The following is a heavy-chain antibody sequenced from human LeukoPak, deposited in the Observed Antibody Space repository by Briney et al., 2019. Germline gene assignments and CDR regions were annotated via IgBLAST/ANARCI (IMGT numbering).Heavy chain of an antibody. Sequence: GGSLRLSCAASGFTFNNYAMNWVRQAPGKGLEWVSVINDSGGSTFYADSVKGRFSISRDNSNLYLQMSSLRAEDTAIYFCAKSLAARWVIDYWGQGTLVTVSS. V-gene: IGHV3-23*01. D-gene: IGHD6-25*01. CDR2: INDSGGST. J-gene: IGHJ4*02. CDR3: AKSLAARWVIDY. CDR1: GFTFNNYA.